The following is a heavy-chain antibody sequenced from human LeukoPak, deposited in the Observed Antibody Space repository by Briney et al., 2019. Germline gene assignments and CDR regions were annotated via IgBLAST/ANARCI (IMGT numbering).Heavy chain of an antibody. CDR3: AGGGNFWSGYSRGLDY. CDR2: ISGSGGST. J-gene: IGHJ4*02. V-gene: IGHV3-23*01. D-gene: IGHD3-3*01. CDR1: GFTFSSYA. Sequence: GGSLRLSCAAPGFTFSSYAMRWVRQAPGKGLEWVSAISGSGGSTYYADSVKGRFTISRDNSKNTLYLQMNSLRAEDTAVYYCAGGGNFWSGYSRGLDYWGQGTLVTVSS.